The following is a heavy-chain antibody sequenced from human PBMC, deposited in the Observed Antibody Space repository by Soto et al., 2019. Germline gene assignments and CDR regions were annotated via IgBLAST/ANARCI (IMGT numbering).Heavy chain of an antibody. CDR2: ISGTGGST. CDR1: GFTFTSYA. J-gene: IGHJ6*02. D-gene: IGHD6-6*01. CDR3: AKGPLGDSSSSNWGYYGMDV. V-gene: IGHV3-23*01. Sequence: TGGSLRLSCAASGFTFTSYAMSWVRQAPGKGLEWVSTISGTGGSTYYPDSVKGRFTISRDNSKNTLYLQMNSLRAEDTAVYYCAKGPLGDSSSSNWGYYGMDVWGQGTTVTVSS.